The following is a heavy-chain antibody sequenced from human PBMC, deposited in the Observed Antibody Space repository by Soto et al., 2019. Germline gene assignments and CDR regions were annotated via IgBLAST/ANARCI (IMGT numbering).Heavy chain of an antibody. D-gene: IGHD6-13*01. CDR1: GYTFTSYY. CDR2: INPSGGST. J-gene: IGHJ6*02. Sequence: ASVKVSCKASGYTFTSYYMHWVRQAPGQGLEWMGIINPSGGSTSYAQKFQGRVTMTRDTSTSTVCMELSSLRSEDTAVYYCARPILRAAAAYYYYYGMDVWGQGTTVTV. CDR3: ARPILRAAAAYYYYYGMDV. V-gene: IGHV1-46*01.